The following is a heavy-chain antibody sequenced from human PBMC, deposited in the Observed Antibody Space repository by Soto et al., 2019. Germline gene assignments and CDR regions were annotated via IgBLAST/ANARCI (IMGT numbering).Heavy chain of an antibody. CDR2: ISGSGGST. J-gene: IGHJ6*02. CDR3: AKGLVWGKYYYGMDA. CDR1: GFTFSSYA. V-gene: IGHV3-23*01. D-gene: IGHD3-16*01. Sequence: GGSLRLSCAASGFTFSSYAMSWVRQAPGKGLEWVSAISGSGGSTYYADSVKGRFTISRDNSKNTLYLQMNSLRAEDTAVYYCAKGLVWGKYYYGMDAWGQGATVTVSS.